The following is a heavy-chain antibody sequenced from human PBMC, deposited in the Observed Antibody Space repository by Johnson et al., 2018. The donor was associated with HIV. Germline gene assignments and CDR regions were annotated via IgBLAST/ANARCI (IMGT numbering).Heavy chain of an antibody. Sequence: QVQLVESGGGVVQPGGSLRLSCAASRFTFSSYGMHWVRQAPGKGLEWVAVISHDGSNKYYADSVRGRFTISRDKSRNTLYLQMNSLRAEDTAVHYCAREGNYYDSSSHDAFDIWGQGTMVTVSS. CDR3: AREGNYYDSSSHDAFDI. V-gene: IGHV3-30*19. CDR2: ISHDGSNK. D-gene: IGHD3-22*01. J-gene: IGHJ3*02. CDR1: RFTFSSYG.